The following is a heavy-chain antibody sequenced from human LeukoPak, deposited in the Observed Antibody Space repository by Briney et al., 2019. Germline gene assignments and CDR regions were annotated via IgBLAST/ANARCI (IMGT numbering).Heavy chain of an antibody. CDR1: GFTFDDYG. D-gene: IGHD4-17*01. Sequence: GGSLRLSCAASGFTFDDYGMSWVRQVPGKGLEWVSGINWNGGSTGYADSVKGRFTISRDNAKNSLYLQMNSLRAEDTALYYCASSYGDQYYFDYWGQGTLVTVSS. J-gene: IGHJ4*02. CDR3: ASSYGDQYYFDY. V-gene: IGHV3-20*04. CDR2: INWNGGST.